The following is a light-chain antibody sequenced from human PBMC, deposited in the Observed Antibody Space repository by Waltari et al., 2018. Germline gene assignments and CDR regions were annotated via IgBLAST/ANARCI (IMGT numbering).Light chain of an antibody. Sequence: DIQMTQSPSSLSASVGDRVTITCRASQSISSYLNWYQQKPGKAPNLLIYAASSLQSGVPSRFSGSRSGTDFTITISSLQPEDFATYYCQQSYSTPSITFGQGTRLEIK. V-gene: IGKV1-39*01. CDR1: QSISSY. CDR2: AAS. CDR3: QQSYSTPSIT. J-gene: IGKJ5*01.